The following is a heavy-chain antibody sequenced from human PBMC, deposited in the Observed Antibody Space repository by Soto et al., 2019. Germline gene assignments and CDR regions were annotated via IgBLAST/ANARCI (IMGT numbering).Heavy chain of an antibody. CDR1: GFTFTRYS. J-gene: IGHJ4*02. V-gene: IGHV3-21*06. CDR2: ISSTTNYI. Sequence: PGGSLRLSCAASGFTFTRYSMNWVRQAPGKGLEWVSSISSTTNYIYYGDSMKGRFTISRDNAKNSMYLEMNSLRAEDTAVYYCARESEDLTSNFDYWGQGTLVTVSS. CDR3: ARESEDLTSNFDY.